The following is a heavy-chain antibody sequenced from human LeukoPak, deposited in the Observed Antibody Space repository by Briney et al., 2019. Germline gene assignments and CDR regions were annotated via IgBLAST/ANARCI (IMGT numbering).Heavy chain of an antibody. CDR2: ISAYNGNT. V-gene: IGHV1-18*01. J-gene: IGHJ6*03. Sequence: ASVKVSCKASGYTFTSYGISWVRQAPGQGLEWMGWISAYNGNTNYAQKLQGRVTMTTDTSTSTAYMELRSLRSDDTAVYYCARDPIPRLWFGELPYYYYYMDVWGKGTTVTVSS. D-gene: IGHD3-10*01. CDR3: ARDPIPRLWFGELPYYYYYMDV. CDR1: GYTFTSYG.